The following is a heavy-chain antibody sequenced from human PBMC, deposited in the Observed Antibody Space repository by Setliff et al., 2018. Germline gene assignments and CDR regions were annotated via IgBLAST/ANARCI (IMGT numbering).Heavy chain of an antibody. Sequence: SETLSLTCAVYGGSFSGYSWTWIRQPPGKGLEWIGDINHSGSTNYSPSLKSRVTISVDTSKNQFSLILRSVTAADTAVYYCARGRMRGSCSGPSCTYDPFDIWGQGTPVTVSS. CDR3: ARGRMRGSCSGPSCTYDPFDI. J-gene: IGHJ3*02. D-gene: IGHD2-2*01. V-gene: IGHV4-34*01. CDR1: GGSFSGYS. CDR2: INHSGST.